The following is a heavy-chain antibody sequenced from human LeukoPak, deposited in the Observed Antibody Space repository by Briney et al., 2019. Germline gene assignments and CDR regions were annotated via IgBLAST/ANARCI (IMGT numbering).Heavy chain of an antibody. Sequence: ASVKVSCKATGYIFTGYYLFWVRQAPGQGLEWMGWINPNGGATRYAQKFQGRVTLTCDTSIRTTYMELSSLTSDDTAVYYCARDERYSDADHHYPDLGYWGQGTLVTVSS. D-gene: IGHD3-16*01. CDR2: INPNGGAT. CDR1: GYIFTGYY. CDR3: ARDERYSDADHHYPDLGY. V-gene: IGHV1-2*02. J-gene: IGHJ4*02.